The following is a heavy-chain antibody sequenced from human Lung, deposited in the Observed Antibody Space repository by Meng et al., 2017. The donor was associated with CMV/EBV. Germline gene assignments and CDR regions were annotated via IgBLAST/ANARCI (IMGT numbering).Heavy chain of an antibody. CDR3: ARGILGGYYDSRGYVTNF. J-gene: IGHJ4*02. CDR2: LHSDGFT. Sequence: GEXXKISCAASGFTVSSNYMSWVRQAPGKGLEWISVLHSDGFTKYADSVKGRFTISRDNPKNTLYLERSSLRTEDTAVYYCARGILGGYYDSRGYVTNFWXQGTXVTVSS. V-gene: IGHV3-66*02. CDR1: GFTVSSNY. D-gene: IGHD3-22*01.